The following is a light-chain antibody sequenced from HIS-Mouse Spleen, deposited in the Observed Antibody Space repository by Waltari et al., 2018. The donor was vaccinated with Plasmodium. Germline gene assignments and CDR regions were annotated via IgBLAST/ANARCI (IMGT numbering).Light chain of an antibody. CDR1: SSDVGSYNL. CDR3: CSYAGSSTFVV. J-gene: IGLJ2*01. CDR2: EGS. Sequence: QSALTQPASVSGSPGPSITISCTGTSSDVGSYNLVSWYQHHPGKAPKLMIYEGSKRPSGVCNCFSGYKSGNTASLTIAGLQAEDEADYYCCSYAGSSTFVVFGGGTKLTVL. V-gene: IGLV2-23*03.